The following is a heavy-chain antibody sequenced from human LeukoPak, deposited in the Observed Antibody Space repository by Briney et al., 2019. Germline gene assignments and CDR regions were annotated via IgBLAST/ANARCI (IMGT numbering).Heavy chain of an antibody. V-gene: IGHV4-61*05. CDR3: ARGFDN. Sequence: PSETLSLTCAVSGASVNKSFYFWGWVRQPPGKGLEWIGSLFYNPSLKSRVTISRGSSGNQLSLISLKMTSVTAADTAVYYCARGFDNWGQGTLVTDSS. CDR2: L. CDR1: GASVNKSFYF. J-gene: IGHJ4*02.